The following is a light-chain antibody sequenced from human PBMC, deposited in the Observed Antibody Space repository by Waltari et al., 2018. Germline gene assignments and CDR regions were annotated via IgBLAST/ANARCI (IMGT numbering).Light chain of an antibody. V-gene: IGLV2-14*03. J-gene: IGLJ2*01. CDR2: DVS. CDR1: NSDIGGFDY. Sequence: QSALTQPASVSGSPGQSITISCTGTNSDIGGFDYVSWYQQHPDKVPQLLIHDVSSRPSGVSNRFSGSKSGNTAALTISGLRAEDEAHYYCSSFSRSASEVIFGGGTRVTVL. CDR3: SSFSRSASEVI.